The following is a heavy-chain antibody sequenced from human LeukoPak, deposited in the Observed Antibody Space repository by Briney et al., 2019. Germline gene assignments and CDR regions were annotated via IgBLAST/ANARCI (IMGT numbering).Heavy chain of an antibody. D-gene: IGHD6-6*01. CDR1: GFTFSSYS. Sequence: PGGSLRLSCAASGFTFSSYSMNWVRQAPGKGLEWVSSISSSSSYIYYADSVKGRFTISRDNAKNSLYLQMNSLRAEDTAVYYRARDRARRPLDDYWGQGTLVTVSS. CDR2: ISSSSSYI. V-gene: IGHV3-21*01. J-gene: IGHJ4*02. CDR3: ARDRARRPLDDY.